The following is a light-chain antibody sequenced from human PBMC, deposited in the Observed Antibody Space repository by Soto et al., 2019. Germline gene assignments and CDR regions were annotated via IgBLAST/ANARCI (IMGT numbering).Light chain of an antibody. CDR3: QQGYGLPFT. V-gene: IGKV1-39*01. CDR2: AAS. J-gene: IGKJ3*01. CDR1: QNIGSS. Sequence: IHMTQSPFSLSASVGDRVSITCRASQNIGSSLNWYQFKSGKVPKLLISAASNLQSGVPSRFGGSWSGTDFILTITGLQPEDFATYYCQQGYGLPFTFGPGTTM.